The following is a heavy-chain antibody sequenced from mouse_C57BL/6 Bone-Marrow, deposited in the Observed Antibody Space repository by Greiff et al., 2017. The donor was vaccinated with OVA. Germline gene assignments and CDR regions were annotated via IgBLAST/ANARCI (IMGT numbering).Heavy chain of an antibody. V-gene: IGHV5-4*01. CDR2: ISDGGSYT. CDR1: GFTFSSYA. CDR3: AREGYDVYAWFAY. Sequence: EVHLVESGGGLVKPGGSLKLSCAASGFTFSSYAMSWVRQTPEERLEWVATISDGGSYTYYPDNVKGRITLSRDNAKNNLYLPMSHLKSEDTAMYYCAREGYDVYAWFAYWGQGTLVTVSA. D-gene: IGHD2-3*01. J-gene: IGHJ3*01.